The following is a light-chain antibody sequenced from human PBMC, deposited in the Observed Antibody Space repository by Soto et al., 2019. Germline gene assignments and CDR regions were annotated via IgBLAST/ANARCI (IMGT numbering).Light chain of an antibody. CDR1: KTVSDN. V-gene: IGKV3-15*01. J-gene: IGKJ1*01. CDR2: AAS. Sequence: EIVMTQSPATLSVSPGESATVSCRATKTVSDNLAWYQQKPGQSPRLLIYAASTRSTGIPDRFSGSGSGTAFTLTISNLQSEDFAIYYWQQYNNWPPGTFGKGTKVEVK. CDR3: QQYNNWPPGT.